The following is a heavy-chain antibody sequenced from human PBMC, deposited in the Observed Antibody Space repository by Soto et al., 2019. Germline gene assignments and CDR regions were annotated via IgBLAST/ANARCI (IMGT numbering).Heavy chain of an antibody. CDR1: GFTFTSSA. CDR2: IVVGSGNT. D-gene: IGHD3-10*01. CDR3: AXDIASLLWFGESNWFDP. Sequence: SVKVSCKDSGFTFTSSAVQWVRQARGQRLEWIGWIVVGSGNTNYAQKFQERVTITRDMSTSTAYMELSSLRSEDTAAYYCAXDIASLLWFGESNWFDPWGQGTLVTVSS. J-gene: IGHJ5*02. V-gene: IGHV1-58*01.